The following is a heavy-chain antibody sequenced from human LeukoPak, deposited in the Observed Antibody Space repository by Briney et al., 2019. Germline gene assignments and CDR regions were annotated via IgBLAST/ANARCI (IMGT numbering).Heavy chain of an antibody. D-gene: IGHD4-17*01. CDR2: ISAYNGNT. V-gene: IGHV1-18*01. CDR3: ATVTKAAYDY. CDR1: GYTFTSYG. Sequence: GASVKVSCKASGYTFTSYGISWVRQSPGQGLEWMGWISAYNGNTNYAQKLQGRVTMTTDTSTSTAYKELRSLRSDDTAVYYCATVTKAAYDYWGQGILVTVSS. J-gene: IGHJ4*02.